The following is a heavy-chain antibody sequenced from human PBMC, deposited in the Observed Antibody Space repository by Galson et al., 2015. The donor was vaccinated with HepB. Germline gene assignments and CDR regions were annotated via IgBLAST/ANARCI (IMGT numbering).Heavy chain of an antibody. CDR3: ARVGGGYNYFDY. J-gene: IGHJ4*02. V-gene: IGHV1-69*04. CDR2: IIPILGIV. Sequence: SVKVSCKASGGTFSSYGISWVRQAPGQGLELMGRIIPILGIVNYPQKFQGRVTITADKSTSTAYMELSSLRSEDTAVYYCARVGGGYNYFDYWGQGTLVTVSS. CDR1: GGTFSSYG. D-gene: IGHD5-24*01.